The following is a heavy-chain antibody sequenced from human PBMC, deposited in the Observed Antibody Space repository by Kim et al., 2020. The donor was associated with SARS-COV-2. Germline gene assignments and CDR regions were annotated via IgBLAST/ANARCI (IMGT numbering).Heavy chain of an antibody. Sequence: GSTYYADSVKGRFTISRDNSKNTLYLQMNTLRAEDTAVYYCARGLRFFNYWGQGTLVTVSS. D-gene: IGHD4-17*01. V-gene: IGHV3-53*01. J-gene: IGHJ4*02. CDR2: GST. CDR3: ARGLRFFNY.